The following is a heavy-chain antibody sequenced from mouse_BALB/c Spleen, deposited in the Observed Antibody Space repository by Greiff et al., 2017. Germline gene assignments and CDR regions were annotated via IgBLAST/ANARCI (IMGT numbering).Heavy chain of an antibody. CDR2: IWAGGST. CDR3: ARRAYGNYSYYYAMDY. CDR1: GFSLTSYG. V-gene: IGHV2-9*02. D-gene: IGHD2-1*01. Sequence: VMLVESGPGLVAPSQSLSITCTVSGFSLTSYGVHWVRQPPGKGLEWLGVIWAGGSTNYNSALMSRLSISKDNSKSQVFLKMNSLQTDDTAMYYCARRAYGNYSYYYAMDYWGQGTSVTVSS. J-gene: IGHJ4*01.